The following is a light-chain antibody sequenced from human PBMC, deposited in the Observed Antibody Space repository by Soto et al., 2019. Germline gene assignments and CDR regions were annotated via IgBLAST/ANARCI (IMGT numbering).Light chain of an antibody. CDR1: QNIGVY. Sequence: DIQMTQSPSSLSASVGDRVTITCRASQNIGVYLNWYQKKPGRAPKLLIHAASTLQSGVPSTFSGSGSGTDFALTISSLQPEDFATYYCHQTAANPWTFAQGIKVEI. J-gene: IGKJ1*01. CDR2: AAS. V-gene: IGKV1-39*01. CDR3: HQTAANPWT.